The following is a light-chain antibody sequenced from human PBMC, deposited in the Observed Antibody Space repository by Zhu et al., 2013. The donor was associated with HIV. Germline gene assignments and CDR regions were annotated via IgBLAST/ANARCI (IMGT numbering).Light chain of an antibody. J-gene: IGLJ2*01. Sequence: SYELTQPPSVSVAPGKTAIITCGGNNIGSKSVHWYQQKPGHAPVLVVYDDAVRPSGIPERFSGSNSGNTATLTVTRVEGGDEADYYCQVWHVNTDHLIFGGGTKLTVL. CDR2: DDA. CDR1: NIGSKS. CDR3: QVWHVNTDHLI. V-gene: IGLV3-21*03.